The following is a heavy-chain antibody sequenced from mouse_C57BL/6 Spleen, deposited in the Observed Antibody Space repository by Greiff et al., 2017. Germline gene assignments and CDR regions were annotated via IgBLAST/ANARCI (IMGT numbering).Heavy chain of an antibody. CDR2: IWGGGST. Sequence: VQLQESGPGLVAPSQCLSITCTVSGFSLTSYGVDWVRQPPGKGLEWLGVIWGGGSTNYNSALMSRLSISKDNSKSQVFLKMNSLQTYDTAMFYCAKHDDYDYDGSPFAYWGQGTLVTVSA. V-gene: IGHV2-9*01. J-gene: IGHJ3*01. D-gene: IGHD2-4*01. CDR1: GFSLTSYG. CDR3: AKHDDYDYDGSPFAY.